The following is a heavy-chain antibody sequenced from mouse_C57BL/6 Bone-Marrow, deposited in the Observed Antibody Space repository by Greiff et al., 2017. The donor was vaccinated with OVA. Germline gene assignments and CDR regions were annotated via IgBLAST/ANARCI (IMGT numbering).Heavy chain of an antibody. Sequence: EVKLVESGAELVRPGASVKLSCTASGFNIKDDYMHWVKQRPEQGLEWIGWIDPENGDTEYASKFQGKATITADTSSNTAYLQLSSLTSEDTAVYYCTFYYYGSRRMDYWGQGTSVTVSS. CDR2: IDPENGDT. D-gene: IGHD1-1*01. V-gene: IGHV14-4*01. CDR3: TFYYYGSRRMDY. CDR1: GFNIKDDY. J-gene: IGHJ4*01.